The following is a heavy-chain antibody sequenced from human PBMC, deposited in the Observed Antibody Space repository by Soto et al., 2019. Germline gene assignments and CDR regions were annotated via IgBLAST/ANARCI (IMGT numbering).Heavy chain of an antibody. V-gene: IGHV4-59*01. D-gene: IGHD6-19*01. J-gene: IGHJ4*02. Sequence: SETLSLTCTVSGGSTSSYYWSWIRQPPGKGLEWIGYIYYSGSTNYNPSLKSRVTISVDTSKNQFSLKLSSVTAADTAVYYRARDSGYSSGWNYFDYWGQGTLVTVSS. CDR2: IYYSGST. CDR3: ARDSGYSSGWNYFDY. CDR1: GGSTSSYY.